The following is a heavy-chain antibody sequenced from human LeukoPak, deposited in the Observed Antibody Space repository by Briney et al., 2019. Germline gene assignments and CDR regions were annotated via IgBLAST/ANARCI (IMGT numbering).Heavy chain of an antibody. CDR3: ARGRILII. Sequence: SETLSLTCTVSGGSISSSSYYWGWIRQPPGKGLEWIGSIYYSGSTYYNPSLKSRVTISVDTSKNQFSLKLSSVTAADTAVYYCARGRILIIWGQATLVTVSS. CDR1: GGSISSSSYY. D-gene: IGHD2-15*01. J-gene: IGHJ4*02. V-gene: IGHV4-39*07. CDR2: IYYSGST.